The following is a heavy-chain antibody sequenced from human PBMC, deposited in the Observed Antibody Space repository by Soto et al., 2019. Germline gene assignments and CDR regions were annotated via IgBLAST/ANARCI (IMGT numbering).Heavy chain of an antibody. D-gene: IGHD3-10*01. Sequence: PSETLSLTCTVSGGSISSGGYYWNWIRQHPGKGLEWIGYTYYSGNTYYNPSLNSRVTISADTSKNQFSLKLSSVTAADTAVYYCARDRVWFGEWNGMDVWGQGTTVTVSS. CDR2: TYYSGNT. J-gene: IGHJ6*02. CDR1: GGSISSGGYY. V-gene: IGHV4-31*03. CDR3: ARDRVWFGEWNGMDV.